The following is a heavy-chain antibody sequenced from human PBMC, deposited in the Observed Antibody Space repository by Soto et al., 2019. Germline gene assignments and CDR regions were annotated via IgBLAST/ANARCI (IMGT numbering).Heavy chain of an antibody. V-gene: IGHV4-59*01. Sequence: PSETLSLTCTVSGGSISSYYWSWIQQPPGKGLEWIVYIYYSGSTNYNPSLKSRVTISVDTSKNQFSLKLSSVTAADTAVYYCARDRNNDFWSGYPEGNWFDPWGQGTLVTVSS. D-gene: IGHD3-3*01. J-gene: IGHJ5*02. CDR3: ARDRNNDFWSGYPEGNWFDP. CDR2: IYYSGST. CDR1: GGSISSYY.